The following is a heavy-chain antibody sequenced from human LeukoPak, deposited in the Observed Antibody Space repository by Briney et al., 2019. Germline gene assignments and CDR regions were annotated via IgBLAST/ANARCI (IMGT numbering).Heavy chain of an antibody. CDR1: GFTFSSYS. CDR2: IISSSSHI. Sequence: PGGSLRLSCAASGFTFSSYSMNWVRQAPGKGLEWVSSIISSSSHIYYADSVKGRFTISRDNAKNSLYLQMNSLTAEDTAVYYCARTRAPSNGRVLYYMDVWGKGTTVSVSS. J-gene: IGHJ6*03. V-gene: IGHV3-21*01. D-gene: IGHD2-8*01. CDR3: ARTRAPSNGRVLYYMDV.